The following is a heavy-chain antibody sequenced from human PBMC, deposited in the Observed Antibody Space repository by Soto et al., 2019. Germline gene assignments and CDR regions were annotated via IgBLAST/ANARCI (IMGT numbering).Heavy chain of an antibody. J-gene: IGHJ4*02. Sequence: PSETLSLTCTVSGGSISSSSYYWGWIRQPPGKGLEWIGSIYYSGSTYYNPSLKSRVTISVDTSKNQFSLKLSSVTAADTAVYYCARRGYYYDSIGYPSVWYWGQGTLVT. V-gene: IGHV4-39*01. D-gene: IGHD3-22*01. CDR2: IYYSGST. CDR3: ARRGYYYDSIGYPSVWY. CDR1: GGSISSSSYY.